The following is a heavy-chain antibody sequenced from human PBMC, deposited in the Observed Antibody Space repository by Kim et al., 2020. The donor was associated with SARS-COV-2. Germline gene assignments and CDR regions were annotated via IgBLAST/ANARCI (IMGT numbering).Heavy chain of an antibody. Sequence: SRVTISVDTSKNQFSLKLISVTAADTAVYYCARASESITMIVVVIPAFDIWGQGTMVTVSS. D-gene: IGHD3-22*01. CDR3: ARASESITMIVVVIPAFDI. J-gene: IGHJ3*02. V-gene: IGHV4-39*01.